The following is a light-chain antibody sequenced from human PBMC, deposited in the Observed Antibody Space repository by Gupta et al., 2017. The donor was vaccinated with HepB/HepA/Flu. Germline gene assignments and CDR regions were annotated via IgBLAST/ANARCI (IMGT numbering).Light chain of an antibody. CDR2: SKY. J-gene: IGLJ1*01. CDR3: GASDNSLRLYV. CDR1: SSNVGRSL. Sequence: QSMLTQPPAASGTPAQRVTISCSGSSSNVGRSLVYWYQQFPVQAPKTLIYSKYHPPSVVPARFSGSRSGYSASLTLTGARSEDEAEYYCGASDNSLRLYVFGVGTKITVL. V-gene: IGLV1-47*02.